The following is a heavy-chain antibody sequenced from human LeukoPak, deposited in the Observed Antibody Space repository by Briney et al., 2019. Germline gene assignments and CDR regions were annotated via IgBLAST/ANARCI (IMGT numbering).Heavy chain of an antibody. CDR1: GYTFTSYG. V-gene: IGHV1-18*01. Sequence: GASVKVSCKASGYTFTSYGISWVRQAPGQGLEWMGWISAYNGNTNYAQKLQGRVTMTTDTSTSTAYMELRSLRSDDTAVYYCARDHIVVVPAAMLYSGMDVWGQGTTVTVSS. CDR2: ISAYNGNT. CDR3: ARDHIVVVPAAMLYSGMDV. D-gene: IGHD2-2*01. J-gene: IGHJ6*02.